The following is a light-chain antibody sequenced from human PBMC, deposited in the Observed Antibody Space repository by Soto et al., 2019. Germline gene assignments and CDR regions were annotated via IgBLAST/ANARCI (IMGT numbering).Light chain of an antibody. CDR3: QQRSNWPRLT. CDR1: QSVSTY. CDR2: DAS. Sequence: EIVLTQSPATLSLTPGERATLSCRASQSVSTYLAWYQQKPGQAPRLLIYDASNRATGIPARFSGSGSGTDFTLTISSLEPEDFAVYYCQQRSNWPRLTFGGRTKV. J-gene: IGKJ4*01. V-gene: IGKV3-11*01.